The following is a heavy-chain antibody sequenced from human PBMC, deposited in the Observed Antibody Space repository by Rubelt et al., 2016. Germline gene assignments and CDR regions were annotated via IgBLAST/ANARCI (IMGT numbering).Heavy chain of an antibody. CDR3: ARLDKAAADYYYYGMDV. CDR1: GGSFSGYY. CDR2: INHSGST. J-gene: IGHJ6*02. V-gene: IGHV4-34*01. Sequence: QVQLQQWGAGLLKPSETLSLTCAVYGGSFSGYYWSWIRQPPGKGLEWIGEINHSGSTNYNPSLKSRFTISVDTSKNHFSLKLSSVTAADTAVYYCARLDKAAADYYYYGMDVWGQGTTVTVSS. D-gene: IGHD6-13*01.